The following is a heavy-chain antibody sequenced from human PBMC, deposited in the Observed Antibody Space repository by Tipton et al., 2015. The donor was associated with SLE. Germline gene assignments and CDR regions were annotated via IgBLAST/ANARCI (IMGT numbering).Heavy chain of an antibody. CDR3: ARGYFYYYYAMDV. CDR1: GASISSYSYY. CDR2: IYSSGST. V-gene: IGHV4-61*02. Sequence: TLSLTCTVSGASISSYSYYWSWIRQPAGKGLEWIGRIYSSGSTTYNPSLKSRVTISVDTSKNQFSLRLSSVTAADTAVYYCARGYFYYYYAMDVWGQGTTVTVS. J-gene: IGHJ6*02.